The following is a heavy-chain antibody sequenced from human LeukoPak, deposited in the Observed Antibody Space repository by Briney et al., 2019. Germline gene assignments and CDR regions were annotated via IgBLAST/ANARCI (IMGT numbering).Heavy chain of an antibody. D-gene: IGHD2-2*01. CDR3: ARSSDCSSTSCYYGY. V-gene: IGHV5-51*01. CDR1: GYSFTSYW. CDR2: IYSGDSDT. J-gene: IGHJ4*02. Sequence: GESLKISCKGSGYSFTSYWIGWVRQMPGQGLEWMGIIYSGDSDTRYSPSFQGQVAISADKSISTAYLQWSSLKASDTAMYYCARSSDCSSTSCYYGYWGQGTLVTVSS.